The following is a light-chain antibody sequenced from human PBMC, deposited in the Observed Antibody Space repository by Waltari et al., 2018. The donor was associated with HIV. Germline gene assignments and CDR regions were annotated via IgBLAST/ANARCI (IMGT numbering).Light chain of an antibody. Sequence: QSALTQPPSASGSPGQSVPISCTGTSRDAGSYNLFSRYKQHPGKAPKLLIFEVSKRPSGVPDRFSGSKSGNTASLTVSGLQPEDEADYCCSSYAGSNNLLFGGGTKLTVL. CDR1: SRDAGSYNL. CDR2: EVS. J-gene: IGLJ2*01. V-gene: IGLV2-8*01. CDR3: SSYAGSNNLL.